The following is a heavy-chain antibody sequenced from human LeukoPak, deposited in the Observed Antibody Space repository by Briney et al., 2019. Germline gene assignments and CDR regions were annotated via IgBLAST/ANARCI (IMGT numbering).Heavy chain of an antibody. V-gene: IGHV3-66*01. D-gene: IGHD1-1*01. CDR1: GFTVSSNY. CDR2: IYSGGST. Sequence: PGGSLRLSCSASGFTVSSNYMSWVRQAPGKGLEWVSVIYSGGSTYYADSVKGRFTISRDNSKNTLYLQMNSLRAEDTAVYYCARDNEYYHYYGMDVWGQGTTVTVSS. J-gene: IGHJ6*02. CDR3: ARDNEYYHYYGMDV.